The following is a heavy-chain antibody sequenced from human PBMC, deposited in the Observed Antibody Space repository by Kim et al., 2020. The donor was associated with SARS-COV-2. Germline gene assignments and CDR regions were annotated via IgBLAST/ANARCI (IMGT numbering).Heavy chain of an antibody. CDR3: AKDHPAFGWPTGDC. V-gene: IGHV3-23*01. Sequence: ARSGMGRFAISRDISKNTVYLQMNNLRAEDTALYYCAKDHPAFGWPTGDCWGQGTLVTVSS. J-gene: IGHJ4*02. D-gene: IGHD6-19*01.